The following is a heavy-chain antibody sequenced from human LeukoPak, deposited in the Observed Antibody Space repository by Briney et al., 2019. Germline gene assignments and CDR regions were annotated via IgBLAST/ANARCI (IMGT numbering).Heavy chain of an antibody. J-gene: IGHJ4*02. CDR1: GFTLSTYS. D-gene: IGHD6-13*01. CDR2: ISSSSSYK. V-gene: IGHV3-21*01. CDR3: ARGPYSSNWYVDY. Sequence: GGTLRLSCAASGFTLSTYSMNWVREAPGKGREWVSSISSSSSYKDYTDSVKGRFTISRDNAENSLYRQMNSLRAEDTAVYYCARGPYSSNWYVDYWGQGTLVTVAS.